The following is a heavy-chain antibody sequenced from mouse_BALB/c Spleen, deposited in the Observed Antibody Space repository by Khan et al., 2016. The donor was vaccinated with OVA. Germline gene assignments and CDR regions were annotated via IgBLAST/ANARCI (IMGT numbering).Heavy chain of an antibody. J-gene: IGHJ4*01. CDR2: ISSSGST. V-gene: IGHV3-2*02. CDR1: GYSITSDYA. CDR3: ARDGSRYNYAMDY. D-gene: IGHD2-3*01. Sequence: EVQLQESGPGLVKPSQSLSLTCTVTGYSITSDYAWNWIRQFPGNKLEWMGYISSSGSTNYTPALKSLISITRATSKNQFFLQLNSVTTEDTATYDCARDGSRYNYAMDYWGQGTSVTVSS.